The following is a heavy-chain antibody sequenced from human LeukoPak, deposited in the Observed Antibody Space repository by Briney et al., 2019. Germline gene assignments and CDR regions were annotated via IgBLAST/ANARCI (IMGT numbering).Heavy chain of an antibody. Sequence: SETLSLTCTVSGGSVSSGSYYWSWIRQPAGKGLEWIGRVYMSGSTNYNPSLKSRVTISVDTSKNQFSLKLSSVTAADTAVYYCALGNCPTTSCYPGVAFDIWGQGTMVTVSS. CDR2: VYMSGST. J-gene: IGHJ3*02. CDR3: ALGNCPTTSCYPGVAFDI. D-gene: IGHD2-2*01. V-gene: IGHV4-61*02. CDR1: GGSVSSGSYY.